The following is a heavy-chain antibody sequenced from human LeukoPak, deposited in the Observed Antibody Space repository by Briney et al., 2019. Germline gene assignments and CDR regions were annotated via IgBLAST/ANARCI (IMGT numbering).Heavy chain of an antibody. J-gene: IGHJ6*02. CDR3: ARANGDYGYYYYGMDV. Sequence: SETLSLTCTVSGGSISSYYWSWIRQPPGKGLEWIGYIYYSGSTNYNPSLKSRVTISVDTSKNQFSLKLSSVTAADTAVYYCARANGDYGYYYYGMDVWGQGTKVTVSS. CDR1: GGSISSYY. CDR2: IYYSGST. V-gene: IGHV4-59*01. D-gene: IGHD4-17*01.